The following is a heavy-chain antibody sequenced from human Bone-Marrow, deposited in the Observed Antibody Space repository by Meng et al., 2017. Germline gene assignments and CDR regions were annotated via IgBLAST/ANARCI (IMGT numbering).Heavy chain of an antibody. D-gene: IGHD4-17*01. CDR1: GHTFTGYY. V-gene: IGHV1-2*02. Sequence: VSVTVSCKASGHTFTGYYMHWVRQAPGQGLAWMGWINPNSGGTNYAQKFQGRVTMTRDTSISTAYIELSRLRSDDTAVYYCARVVQAHDYGDCALSDYYHYYGMDVWGQGTMVTVSS. CDR2: INPNSGGT. CDR3: ARVVQAHDYGDCALSDYYHYYGMDV. J-gene: IGHJ6*02.